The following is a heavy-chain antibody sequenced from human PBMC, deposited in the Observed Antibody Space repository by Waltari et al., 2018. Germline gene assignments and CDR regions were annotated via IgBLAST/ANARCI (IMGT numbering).Heavy chain of an antibody. J-gene: IGHJ4*02. Sequence: QVQLVQSGAEVKKPGASVKVSCKASGYTFTSYDINWVRQATGQGLEWMGWMNPNMGNTGYAQKFQVRVIITRNTSIRTAYMELSSLRSEDTAVYYCAGGYLGDSGSYLFDYWGQGTLVTVSS. V-gene: IGHV1-8*03. CDR1: GYTFTSYD. D-gene: IGHD1-26*01. CDR2: MNPNMGNT. CDR3: AGGYLGDSGSYLFDY.